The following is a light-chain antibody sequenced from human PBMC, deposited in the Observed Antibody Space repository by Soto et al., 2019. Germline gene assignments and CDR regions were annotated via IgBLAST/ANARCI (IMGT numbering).Light chain of an antibody. V-gene: IGLV1-44*01. Sequence: QPVLTQPPSASGTPGQRVTISCSGSSSNIGSNTVNWYQQLPGAAPKLLIFSNYQRPSGVPDRFSGSKSGTSASLAISGLQSEYEADYYCAAWDDSLNGLYVFGTGTKLTVL. J-gene: IGLJ1*01. CDR3: AAWDDSLNGLYV. CDR1: SSNIGSNT. CDR2: SNY.